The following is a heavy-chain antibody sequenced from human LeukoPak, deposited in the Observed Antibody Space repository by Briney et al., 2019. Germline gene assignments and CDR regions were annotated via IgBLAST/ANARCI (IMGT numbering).Heavy chain of an antibody. D-gene: IGHD5-18*01. V-gene: IGHV1-69*13. CDR1: GGTFSSYA. CDR3: ARTGGYSYGAYFDY. Sequence: GASVKVSCKASGGTFSSYAISWVRQAPGQGLEWMGGIIPIFGTANYAQKFQGRVTITADESTSTAYMELSSLRSEDTAVYYCARTGGYSYGAYFDYWGQGTLVTVSS. CDR2: IIPIFGTA. J-gene: IGHJ4*02.